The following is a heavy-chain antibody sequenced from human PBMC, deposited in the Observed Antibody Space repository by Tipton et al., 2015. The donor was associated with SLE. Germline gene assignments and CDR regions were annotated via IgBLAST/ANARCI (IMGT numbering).Heavy chain of an antibody. J-gene: IGHJ4*02. CDR1: GDSIRSSY. V-gene: IGHV4-59*01. CDR2: VYYTGSS. CDR3: ARENSGNYLPPNYFAL. Sequence: TLSLTCTISGDSIRSSYWSWIRQPPGKGLEWIGYVYYTGSSNYNPSLKSRVTIGVDTSKNQLSLKLTSVTAADTAVYYCARENSGNYLPPNYFALWGQGTLVTVSS. D-gene: IGHD1-26*01.